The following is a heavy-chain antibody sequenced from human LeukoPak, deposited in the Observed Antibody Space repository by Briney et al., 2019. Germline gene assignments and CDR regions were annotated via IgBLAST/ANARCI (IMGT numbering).Heavy chain of an antibody. CDR1: GGSISSSGYY. CDR3: VRTTGRGSVDPGTSGYVDS. J-gene: IGHJ4*02. CDR2: VYYSGNT. V-gene: IGHV4-39*02. Sequence: SETLSLTCTVSGGSISSSGYYWDWIRQPPGQGLEWIGSVYYSGNTYYESSLESRVTISVDTSNNRFSLKLNSVTAADTGTYYCVRTTGRGSVDPGTSGYVDSWGQGSLVTVSS. D-gene: IGHD3-22*01.